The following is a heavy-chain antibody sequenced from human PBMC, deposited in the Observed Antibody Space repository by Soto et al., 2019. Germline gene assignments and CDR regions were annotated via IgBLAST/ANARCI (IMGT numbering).Heavy chain of an antibody. CDR3: ARGGTKYSGYDHYASFEP. J-gene: IGHJ5*02. Sequence: GGSLRLSCAASGFTFSSYSMNWVRQAPGKGLEWVSYISSSSSTIYYADSVKGRFTISRDNAKNSLYLQMNSLRAEDTAVYYCARGGTKYSGYDHYASFEPWGQGTLVTVSS. CDR1: GFTFSSYS. V-gene: IGHV3-48*01. D-gene: IGHD5-12*01. CDR2: ISSSSSTI.